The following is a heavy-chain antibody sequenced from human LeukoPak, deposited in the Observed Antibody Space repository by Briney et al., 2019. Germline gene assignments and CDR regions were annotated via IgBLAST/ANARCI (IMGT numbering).Heavy chain of an antibody. J-gene: IGHJ4*02. V-gene: IGHV3-48*03. CDR3: ARRVDY. Sequence: GRSLRLSCAASGLTSSSYEMNWVRQAPGKGLEWVSYISSSGSTIYYTDSVKGRFTISRDNAKNSLYLQVNSLRAEDTAVYYCARRVDYWGQGTLVTVSS. CDR1: GLTSSSYE. CDR2: ISSSGSTI.